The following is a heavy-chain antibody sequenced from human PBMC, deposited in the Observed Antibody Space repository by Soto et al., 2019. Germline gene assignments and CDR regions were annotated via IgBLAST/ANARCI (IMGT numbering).Heavy chain of an antibody. CDR1: GFDFRNYA. J-gene: IGHJ4*02. V-gene: IGHV3-30-3*01. D-gene: IGHD5-18*01. Sequence: PGGSLRLSCAASGFDFRNYAMHWVRQSPGKGPEWVAIISDDGDIQYYADSVRGRFTISRDNSKNTLYLQMTSLRSEDAAVYFCARAVDAAMDPLDYWGQGTLVTVSS. CDR2: ISDDGDIQ. CDR3: ARAVDAAMDPLDY.